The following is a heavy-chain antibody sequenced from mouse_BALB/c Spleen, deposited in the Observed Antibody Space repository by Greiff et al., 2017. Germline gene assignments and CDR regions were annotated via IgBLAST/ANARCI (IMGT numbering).Heavy chain of an antibody. J-gene: IGHJ3*01. V-gene: IGHV1-18*01. CDR2: INPINGGT. CDR1: GYTFTDYN. CDR3: AREGAFNPFAY. D-gene: IGHD6-1*01. Sequence: VQLQQSGPELVKPGASVKIPCKASGYTFTDYNMDWVKQSHGKSLEWIGDINPINGGTIYNQKFKGKATLTVDKSSSTAYMELRSLTSEDTAVYYCAREGAFNPFAYWGQGTLVTVSA.